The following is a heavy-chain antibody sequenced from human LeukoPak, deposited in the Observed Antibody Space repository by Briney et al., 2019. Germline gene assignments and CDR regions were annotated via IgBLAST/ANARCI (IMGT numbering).Heavy chain of an antibody. J-gene: IGHJ5*02. V-gene: IGHV4-34*01. CDR2: INHSGST. D-gene: IGHD6-19*01. CDR3: ASSSGWYGPNWFDP. CDR1: GGSFSGYY. Sequence: SETLSLTCAVYGGSFSGYYWSWIRQPPGKGLEWIGEINHSGSTNYNPSLKGRVTISVDTSKNQFSLKLSSVTAADTAVYYCASSSGWYGPNWFDPWGQGTPVTVSS.